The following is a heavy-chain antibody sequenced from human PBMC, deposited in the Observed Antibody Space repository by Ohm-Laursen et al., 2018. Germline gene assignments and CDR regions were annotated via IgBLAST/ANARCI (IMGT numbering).Heavy chain of an antibody. Sequence: SLRLSCTASGFTFSTYWMNWFRQAPGKGLKSVASINQDGSKKYFVDSVRGRFTISRDNAKNSLYLQMNSLRAEDTAVYYCVRDRRGGSIELRAGGQGALVTVSS. CDR1: GFTFSTYW. CDR3: VRDRRGGSIELRA. D-gene: IGHD6-6*01. CDR2: INQDGSKK. V-gene: IGHV3-7*01. J-gene: IGHJ4*02.